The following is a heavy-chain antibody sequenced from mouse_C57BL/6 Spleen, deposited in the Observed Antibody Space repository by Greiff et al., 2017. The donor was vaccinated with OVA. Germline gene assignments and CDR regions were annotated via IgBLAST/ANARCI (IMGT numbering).Heavy chain of an antibody. Sequence: VQLQQSGPELVKPGASVKIPCKASGYTFTDYNMDWVKQSHGKSLEWIGDINPNNGGTIYNQKFKGKATLTVDKSSSTAYMELRSLTSEDTAVYYCARSGGDYYGSSIYAMDYWGQGTSVTVSS. CDR3: ARSGGDYYGSSIYAMDY. CDR1: GYTFTDYN. V-gene: IGHV1-18*01. D-gene: IGHD1-1*01. CDR2: INPNNGGT. J-gene: IGHJ4*01.